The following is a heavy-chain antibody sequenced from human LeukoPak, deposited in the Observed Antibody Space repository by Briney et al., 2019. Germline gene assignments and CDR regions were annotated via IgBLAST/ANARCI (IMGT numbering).Heavy chain of an antibody. CDR2: INQDGSEK. Sequence: GGSLRLSCAVSGFTFSDYWMTWVRQAPGKGLEWVANINQDGSEKYYVDSVEGRFTISRDNSKNTLYLQMNSLTAEDTAIYHCARGGGTYDSSGPLGHWGQGTLVTVSS. CDR3: ARGGGTYDSSGPLGH. J-gene: IGHJ4*02. D-gene: IGHD3-22*01. CDR1: GFTFSDYW. V-gene: IGHV3-7*03.